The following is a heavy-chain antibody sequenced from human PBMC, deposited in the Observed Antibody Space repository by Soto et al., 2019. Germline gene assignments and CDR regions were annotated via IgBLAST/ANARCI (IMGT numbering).Heavy chain of an antibody. D-gene: IGHD3-16*01. CDR1: GVSLDNFF. Sequence: QVQLQESGPGVVRPSETLSLTCTVSGVSLDNFFWSWLRQPPGKGLVWIGYVSQGGTAAYMAEGETTGYTPSIESRARISLDLPKNHFSLKLTSVTAADTAVYYCARDRGGIKVSSKPLGEWFDPCGQGTLVTVSS. CDR2: VSQGGTAAYMAEGETT. J-gene: IGHJ5*02. CDR3: ARDRGGIKVSSKPLGEWFDP. V-gene: IGHV4-59*01.